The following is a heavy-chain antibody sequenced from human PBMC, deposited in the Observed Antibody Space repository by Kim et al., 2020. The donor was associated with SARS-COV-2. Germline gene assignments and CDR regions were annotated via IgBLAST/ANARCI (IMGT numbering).Heavy chain of an antibody. CDR2: IYSGGST. CDR1: GFTVSSNY. J-gene: IGHJ4*02. D-gene: IGHD2-2*01. Sequence: GGSLRLSCAASGFTVSSNYMSWVRQAPGKGLEWVSVIYSGGSTYYADSVKGRFTISRDNSKNTLYLQMNSLRAEDTAVYYCARTVAEYQLLDYWGQGTLVTVSS. CDR3: ARTVAEYQLLDY. V-gene: IGHV3-66*02.